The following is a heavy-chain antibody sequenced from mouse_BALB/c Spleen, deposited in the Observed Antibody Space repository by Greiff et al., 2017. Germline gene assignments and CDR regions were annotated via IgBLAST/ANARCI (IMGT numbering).Heavy chain of an antibody. Sequence: EVQGVESGPGLVKPSQSLSLTCTVTGYSITSDYAWNWIRQFPGNKLEWMGYISYSGSTTYNPSLKSRISITRDTSKNQFFLQLNSVTTEDTATYYCARRYYGYDDGDWFAYWGQGTLVTVSA. CDR1: GYSITSDYA. CDR2: ISYSGST. CDR3: ARRYYGYDDGDWFAY. J-gene: IGHJ3*01. V-gene: IGHV3-2*02. D-gene: IGHD2-2*01.